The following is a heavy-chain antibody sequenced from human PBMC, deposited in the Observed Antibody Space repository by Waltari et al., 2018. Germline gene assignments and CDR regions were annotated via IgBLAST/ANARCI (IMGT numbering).Heavy chain of an antibody. CDR3: ARDFHPYYYDSSGYYPFDY. CDR2: INPNSGGT. CDR1: GYTFTGYY. J-gene: IGHJ4*02. Sequence: QVQLVQSGAEVKKPGASVKVSCKASGYTFTGYYMHWVRQAPRQGLGWMGWINPNSGGTNYAQKFQGRVTMTRDTSISTAYMELSRLRSDDTAVYYCARDFHPYYYDSSGYYPFDYWGQGTLVTVSS. V-gene: IGHV1-2*02. D-gene: IGHD3-22*01.